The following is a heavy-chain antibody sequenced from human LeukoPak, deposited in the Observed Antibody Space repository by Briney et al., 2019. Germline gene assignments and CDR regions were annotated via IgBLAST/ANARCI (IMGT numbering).Heavy chain of an antibody. CDR3: ARDPGAAAARHFDY. Sequence: GASVKVSCKASGYTFTSYGISWVRQVPGQGLEWMGWISAYNGNTNYAQKLQGRVTMTTDTSTSTAYMELRSLRSDDTAVYYCARDPGAAAARHFDYWGQGTLVTVSS. D-gene: IGHD6-13*01. J-gene: IGHJ4*02. V-gene: IGHV1-18*04. CDR1: GYTFTSYG. CDR2: ISAYNGNT.